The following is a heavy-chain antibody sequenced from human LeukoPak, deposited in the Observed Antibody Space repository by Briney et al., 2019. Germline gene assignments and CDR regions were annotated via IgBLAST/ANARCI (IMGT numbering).Heavy chain of an antibody. D-gene: IGHD4-17*01. CDR1: GYTFTSCC. J-gene: IGHJ3*02. V-gene: IGHV1-46*01. Sequence: ASVKVSCKASGYTFTSCCMHWARQAPGQGLEWMGIINPSGGSTSYAQKFQGRVTMTRDTSTSTVYMELSSLRSEDTAVYYCAAANDYGDYVGAFDIWGQGTMVTVSA. CDR3: AAANDYGDYVGAFDI. CDR2: INPSGGST.